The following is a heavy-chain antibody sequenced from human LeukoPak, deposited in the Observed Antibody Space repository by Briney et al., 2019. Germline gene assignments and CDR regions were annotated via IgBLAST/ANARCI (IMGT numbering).Heavy chain of an antibody. CDR1: GFTFSSHS. Sequence: TGGSLRLSCEASGFTFSSHSMTWVRQAAGKTLEWISYIGHTGSPAHYADSVRGRFTISRDNAKNSLYLQMNSLTVEDTAVYYCARDQWPYCAGECYCAIDLWGRGTLVTVSS. CDR2: IGHTGSPA. CDR3: ARDQWPYCAGECYCAIDL. J-gene: IGHJ3*01. D-gene: IGHD2-21*01. V-gene: IGHV3-48*01.